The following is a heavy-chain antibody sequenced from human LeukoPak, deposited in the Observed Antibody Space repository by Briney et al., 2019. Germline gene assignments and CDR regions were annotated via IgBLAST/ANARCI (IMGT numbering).Heavy chain of an antibody. Sequence: SETLSLTCTVSGGSISSYYWSWIRQPPGKGLEWIGYIYYSGSTNYNPSLKSRVTISVDTSKNQFSLKLSSVTAAATAVYYCARRMDCGGDCHSFDYWGQGTLSPSPQ. CDR2: IYYSGST. J-gene: IGHJ4*02. V-gene: IGHV4-59*08. CDR1: GGSISSYY. CDR3: ARRMDCGGDCHSFDY. D-gene: IGHD2-21*02.